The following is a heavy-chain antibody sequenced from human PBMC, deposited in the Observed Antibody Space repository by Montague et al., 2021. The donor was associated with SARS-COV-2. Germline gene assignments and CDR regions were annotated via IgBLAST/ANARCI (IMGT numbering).Heavy chain of an antibody. V-gene: IGHV4-61*01. CDR3: AGDGVFRYFAWLGDRYGMDV. D-gene: IGHD3-9*01. CDR1: GGSVSSGSYY. CDR2: IYYSGST. Sequence: SETLSLTCTVSGGSVSSGSYYWSWIRQPPGKGLEWIGYIYYSGSTNYNPSLKSRVTISVDTSKNQFSLKLSSVTAADTAVYYCAGDGVFRYFAWLGDRYGMDVWGQGTTVTVSS. J-gene: IGHJ6*02.